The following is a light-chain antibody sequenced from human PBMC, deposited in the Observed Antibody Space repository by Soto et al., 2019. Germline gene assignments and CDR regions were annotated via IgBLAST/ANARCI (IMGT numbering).Light chain of an antibody. CDR3: QSPLT. CDR1: QSVSSGY. J-gene: IGKJ4*01. V-gene: IGKV3D-20*01. CDR2: DAS. Sequence: EIALTQSPATLSLSPGESATLSCGASQSVSSGYLAWYQQKPGLAPRLLIYDASSRATGIPDRFSGSGSGTDFTLTTSSLEFEDFALYSGQSPLTSGGGTKVEIK.